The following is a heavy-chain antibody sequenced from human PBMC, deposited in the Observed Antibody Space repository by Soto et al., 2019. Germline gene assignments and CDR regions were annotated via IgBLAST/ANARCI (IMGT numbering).Heavy chain of an antibody. V-gene: IGHV4-59*01. CDR3: ARDRGNYDSSGYSLDY. CDR1: GGSINSYY. CDR2: IYYSGST. Sequence: SETLSLTCTVSGGSINSYYWSWIRQPPGKGLEWIGNIYYSGSTNYNPSLKSRVTISVDTSKNQFSLKLSSVTAADTAVYYCARDRGNYDSSGYSLDYWGLGTPVTVS. D-gene: IGHD3-22*01. J-gene: IGHJ4*02.